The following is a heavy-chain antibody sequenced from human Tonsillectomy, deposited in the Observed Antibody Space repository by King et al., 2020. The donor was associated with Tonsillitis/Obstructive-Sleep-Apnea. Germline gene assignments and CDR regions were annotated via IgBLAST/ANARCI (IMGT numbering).Heavy chain of an antibody. V-gene: IGHV3-33*01. CDR1: GFTFSSYG. CDR3: AVGYCTSTSCFGLDY. D-gene: IGHD2-2*01. J-gene: IGHJ4*02. Sequence: VQLVESGGGVVQPGGSLRLSCAASGFTFSSYGMHWVRQAPGKGLEWVAVICYDGSNKYHADSVKGRFTISRDSSKNTLYVQMHSRRAEDTAVYYCAVGYCTSTSCFGLDYWGQGTLVTVSS. CDR2: ICYDGSNK.